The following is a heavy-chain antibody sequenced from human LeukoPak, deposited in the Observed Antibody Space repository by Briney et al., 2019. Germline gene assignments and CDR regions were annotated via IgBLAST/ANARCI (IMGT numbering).Heavy chain of an antibody. Sequence: SETLSLTCTVSGGSISSYYWSWIRQPPGKGLEWIGYIYTSGSTNYNPSLKSRVTISVDTSKNQFSLKLSSVTAADTAVYYCARIASPDYYYYYMDVWGKGTTVTVSS. CDR2: IYTSGST. J-gene: IGHJ6*03. CDR1: GGSISSYY. V-gene: IGHV4-4*09. CDR3: ARIASPDYYYYYMDV.